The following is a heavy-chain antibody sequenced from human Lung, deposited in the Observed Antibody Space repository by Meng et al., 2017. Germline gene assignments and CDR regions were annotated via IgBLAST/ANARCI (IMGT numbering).Heavy chain of an antibody. CDR1: GFYFNYAW. CDR3: TWDDKAVSDY. V-gene: IGHV3-15*01. J-gene: IGHJ4*02. D-gene: IGHD1-26*01. CDR2: IKCTTDGGTA. Sequence: VESVVDLVKPGGALRLSCAASGFYFNYAWMSCVRQAPGKGLEWVGCIKCTTDGGTAEYAAPVTGRFTISRDDSKSTLYLQMSGLRIDDTGVYYCTWDDKAVSDYWGQGTLVTVSS.